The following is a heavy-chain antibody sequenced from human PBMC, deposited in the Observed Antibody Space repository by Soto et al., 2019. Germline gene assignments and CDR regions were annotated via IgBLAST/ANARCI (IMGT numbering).Heavy chain of an antibody. CDR3: ARGPRAPPPHDYGMDV. Sequence: EVQLLESGGGLVQPGGSLRLSCAASGFTFSSHVMNWVRQAPGKGLEWVAAISGGGGTTFYGDSVEGRFTMSRDNSMITLFLQMNSLSAEDTAVYYCARGPRAPPPHDYGMDVWGPGATVTVSS. V-gene: IGHV3-23*01. CDR1: GFTFSSHV. CDR2: ISGGGGTT. J-gene: IGHJ6*02.